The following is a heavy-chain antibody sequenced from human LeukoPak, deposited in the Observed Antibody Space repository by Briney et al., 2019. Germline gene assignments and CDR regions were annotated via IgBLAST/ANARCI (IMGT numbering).Heavy chain of an antibody. J-gene: IGHJ4*02. Sequence: ASVKVSCKASGYTFTGYYMHWVRQAPGQGLEWMGWINSNSGGTNYAQKFQGRVTVTRDTSTSTAYMELSSLGSDDTAVYYCARRGTAVAGPHVDYWGQGTLVTVSS. D-gene: IGHD6-13*01. CDR3: ARRGTAVAGPHVDY. CDR2: INSNSGGT. V-gene: IGHV1-2*02. CDR1: GYTFTGYY.